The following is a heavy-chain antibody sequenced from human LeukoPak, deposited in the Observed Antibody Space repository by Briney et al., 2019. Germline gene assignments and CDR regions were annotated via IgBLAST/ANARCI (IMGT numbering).Heavy chain of an antibody. V-gene: IGHV4-59*01. J-gene: IGHJ3*02. Sequence: PSETLSLTCTVSGGSISSYYWSWIRQPPGKGLEWIGYIYYSGSTNYNPSLKSRVTISVDTSKNQFSLKLSSVTAADTAVYYCARGYYDSSGYGVSRLDIWGQGTMVTVSS. CDR3: ARGYYDSSGYGVSRLDI. CDR2: IYYSGST. CDR1: GGSISSYY. D-gene: IGHD3-22*01.